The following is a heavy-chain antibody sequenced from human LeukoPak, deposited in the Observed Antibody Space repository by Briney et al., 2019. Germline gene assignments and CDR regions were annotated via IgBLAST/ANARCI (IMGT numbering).Heavy chain of an antibody. Sequence: ASVKVSCKTSAYSFTGYFFHWIRQAPGQGLEWMGWINANSGDTNYAQQFQGRLTMTRDRSISTVYMELSRLRTDDTAVYYCARDCLGVDSWGQGTLVTVSS. D-gene: IGHD3-16*01. CDR2: INANSGDT. CDR1: AYSFTGYF. V-gene: IGHV1-2*02. J-gene: IGHJ4*02. CDR3: ARDCLGVDS.